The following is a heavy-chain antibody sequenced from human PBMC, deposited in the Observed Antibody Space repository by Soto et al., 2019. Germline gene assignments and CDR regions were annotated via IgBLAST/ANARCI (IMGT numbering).Heavy chain of an antibody. D-gene: IGHD1-26*01. V-gene: IGHV3-30*18. Sequence: QVQLVESGGGVVQPGRSLRLSCAASGFTFSSYGMHWVRQAPGKGLEWVAVISYDGSNKYYADSVKGRFTISRDNSKNTLYLQMNSLRAEDTAVYYCAKDLKGNLAPSDSDYYYYGMDVW. J-gene: IGHJ6*01. CDR1: GFTFSSYG. CDR3: AKDLKGNLAPSDSDYYYYGMDV. CDR2: ISYDGSNK.